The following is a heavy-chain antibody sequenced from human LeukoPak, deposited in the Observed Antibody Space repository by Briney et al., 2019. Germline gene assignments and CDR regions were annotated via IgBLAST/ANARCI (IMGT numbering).Heavy chain of an antibody. CDR3: AKDRSRDGYDAFDL. D-gene: IGHD5-24*01. CDR2: VRFDGSNK. CDR1: GFTFSTYG. Sequence: GGSLRLSCVASGFTFSTYGIHWLRHAPGKGLEWVAFVRFDGSNKYYADSVKGLFTISRDNSKNTLYVQMNSLRAEDTAVYYCAKDRSRDGYDAFDLWGQGTMVSVSS. J-gene: IGHJ3*01. V-gene: IGHV3-30*02.